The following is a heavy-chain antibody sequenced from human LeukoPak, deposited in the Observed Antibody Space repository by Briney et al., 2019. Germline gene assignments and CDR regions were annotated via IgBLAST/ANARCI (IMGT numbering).Heavy chain of an antibody. V-gene: IGHV1-69*13. Sequence: GASVKVSCKASGGTFSSYAISWVRQAPGQGLEWMGGIIPIFGTANYAQKFQGRVTITADESTSTAYMELSSLGSEDTAVYYCARDPRLYSSGSYYFDYWGQGTLVTVSS. CDR2: IIPIFGTA. CDR1: GGTFSSYA. D-gene: IGHD6-19*01. CDR3: ARDPRLYSSGSYYFDY. J-gene: IGHJ4*02.